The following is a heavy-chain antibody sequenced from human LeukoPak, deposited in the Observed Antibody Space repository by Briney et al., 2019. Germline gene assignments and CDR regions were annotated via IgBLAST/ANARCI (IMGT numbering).Heavy chain of an antibody. CDR2: IYYSGSP. D-gene: IGHD2-15*01. CDR1: GGSISSGDYY. V-gene: IGHV4-30-4*08. CDR3: AMELVAAYDAFDI. J-gene: IGHJ3*02. Sequence: PSQTLSLTCTVSGGSISSGDYYWSWIRQPPGKGLEWIGYIYYSGSPYYNPSLKSRVTISVDTSKNQFSLKLSSVTAADTAVYYCAMELVAAYDAFDIWGQGTMVTVSS.